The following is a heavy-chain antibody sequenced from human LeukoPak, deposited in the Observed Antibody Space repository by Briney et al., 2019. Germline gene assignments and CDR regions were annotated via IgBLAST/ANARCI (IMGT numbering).Heavy chain of an antibody. CDR2: ISGSGGST. V-gene: IGHV3-23*01. CDR3: AKDGYCSSTSCYTSGFDY. J-gene: IGHJ4*02. CDR1: GFTFSSYA. Sequence: GGSLSLSCAASGFTFSSYAMSWVRQAPGKGLEWVSAISGSGGSTYYADSVKGRFTISRDNSKYTLYLQMNSLRAEDTAVYYCAKDGYCSSTSCYTSGFDYWGQGTLVTVSS. D-gene: IGHD2-2*02.